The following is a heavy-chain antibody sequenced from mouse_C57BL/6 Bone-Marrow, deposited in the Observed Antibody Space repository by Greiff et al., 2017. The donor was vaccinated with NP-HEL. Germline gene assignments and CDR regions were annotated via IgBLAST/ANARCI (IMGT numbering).Heavy chain of an antibody. CDR2: ISSGGSYT. V-gene: IGHV5-6*02. CDR3: ARRGCPWVAY. J-gene: IGHJ3*01. CDR1: GFTFSSYG. Sequence: EVKLMESGGDLVKPGGSLKLSCAASGFTFSSYGMSWVRQTPDKRLEWVATISSGGSYTYYPDSVKGRFTISRDNAKNTLYRQMSSLKSEDTAMYYCARRGCPWVAYWGQGTLVTVSA.